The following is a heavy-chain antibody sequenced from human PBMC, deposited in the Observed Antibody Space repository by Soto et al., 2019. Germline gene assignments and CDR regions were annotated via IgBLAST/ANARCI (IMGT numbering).Heavy chain of an antibody. CDR3: ARGGWAARYDNSSYEVFDI. V-gene: IGHV4-59*01. CDR1: GGSIASYY. Sequence: SETLPLTCTVSGGSIASYYWNWIRQPPGKGLEWIGYMFYSGSPNYNPSLKSRVTISVDTSNNEVSLNMISVTTADTAVYYCARGGWAARYDNSSYEVFDIWGQGTLVT. J-gene: IGHJ3*02. CDR2: MFYSGSP. D-gene: IGHD3-22*01.